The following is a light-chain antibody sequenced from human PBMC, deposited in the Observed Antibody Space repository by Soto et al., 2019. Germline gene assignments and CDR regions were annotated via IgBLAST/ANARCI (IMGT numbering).Light chain of an antibody. V-gene: IGLV1-47*01. Sequence: QSVLTQPPSASGTPGQRVTISCSGSSSNIGSNYVYWYQQLPGTAPKLLIYRNNQRPSGISNRFSGSKSGDTASLTISGLQAEDEADYFCCSYAGTVAYVFGTGTKVTVL. CDR1: SSNIGSNY. CDR3: CSYAGTVAYV. CDR2: RNN. J-gene: IGLJ1*01.